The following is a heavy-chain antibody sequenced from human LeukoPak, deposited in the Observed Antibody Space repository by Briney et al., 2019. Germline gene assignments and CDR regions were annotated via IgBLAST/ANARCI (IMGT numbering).Heavy chain of an antibody. J-gene: IGHJ4*02. CDR1: GFTFSDYN. D-gene: IGHD3-22*01. CDR2: ISRSGSTK. V-gene: IGHV3-11*01. CDR3: ARSSSGYPFYDY. Sequence: GGSLRLSCAASGFTFSDYNMRWIRQAPGKGLEWVSSISRSGSTKYYADSVKGRFTISRDNAKNSLFLQMNSLRAEDTAVYYCARSSSGYPFYDYWGQGTLVTVSS.